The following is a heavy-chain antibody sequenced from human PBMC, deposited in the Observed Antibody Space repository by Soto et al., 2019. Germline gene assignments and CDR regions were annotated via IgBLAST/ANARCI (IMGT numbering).Heavy chain of an antibody. V-gene: IGHV1-69*12. J-gene: IGHJ4*02. CDR2: IIPIFGTT. CDR1: GGSFSRYA. CDR3: ARGKSLEDYGGQGCYFDY. Sequence: QVQLVQSGAEVKKPGSSVKVSCKASGGSFSRYAISWVRQAPGQGLEWMGGIIPIFGTTNYAQKFQGRVTINADESTSTASMELSSLTSEDTAVYYCARGKSLEDYGGQGCYFDYWGQGTLVTVSS. D-gene: IGHD4-17*01.